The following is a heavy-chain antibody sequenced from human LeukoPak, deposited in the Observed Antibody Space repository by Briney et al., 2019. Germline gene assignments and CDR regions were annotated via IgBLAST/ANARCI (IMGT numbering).Heavy chain of an antibody. V-gene: IGHV1-18*01. CDR2: ISAYNGNT. J-gene: IGHJ4*02. CDR3: ARAILAYCGGDRYPPFRYFDY. CDR1: AYIFTSYG. Sequence: GASVKVSCKASAYIFTSYGISWVRQAPGQGLEWMGWISAYNGNTNYAQKLQGRVTMTTDTSTSTAYMELRSLRSDDTAVYYCARAILAYCGGDRYPPFRYFDYWGQGTLVTVSS. D-gene: IGHD2-21*01.